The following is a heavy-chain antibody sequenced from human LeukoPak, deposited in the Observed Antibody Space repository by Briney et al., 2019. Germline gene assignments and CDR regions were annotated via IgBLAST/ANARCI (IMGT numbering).Heavy chain of an antibody. J-gene: IGHJ4*02. CDR2: ISGSGATT. V-gene: IGHV3-23*01. CDR3: AASGSGWYRFDY. Sequence: GGSLRLSCAASGFTFSSYAMSWVRQAPGKGLEWVSAISGSGATTYYADSVRGRFSISRDISKNTLYLQMNSLRVEDTAVYYCAASGSGWYRFDYWGQGTLVSVSS. CDR1: GFTFSSYA. D-gene: IGHD6-19*01.